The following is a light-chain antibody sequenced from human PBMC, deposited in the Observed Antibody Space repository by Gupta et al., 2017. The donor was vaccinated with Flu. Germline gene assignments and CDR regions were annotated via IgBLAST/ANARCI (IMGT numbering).Light chain of an antibody. V-gene: IGKV3-11*01. CDR3: QKRSNWPPYT. J-gene: IGKJ2*01. CDR1: QSVSTY. CDR2: DAS. Sequence: ATLSLSPGERATLSCRASQSVSTYLAWYQKKPGQAPRLLIYDASNRDTGIPARFSGSGYGTDFTLTISSREPEDFAVYYCQKRSNWPPYTFGQGTRMEIK.